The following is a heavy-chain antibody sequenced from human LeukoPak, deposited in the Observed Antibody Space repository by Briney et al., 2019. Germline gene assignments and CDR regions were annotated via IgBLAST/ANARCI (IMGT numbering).Heavy chain of an antibody. Sequence: GGSLRLSCAASGFTFRSFAMSWVRQAPGKGLEWVAVTSGDEDSTHYAESVRGRFIISTDNSKNSLNLQMNSLRAEDTAVYYCTKDVMTGFSSGWYFGSWGQGTQVTVSS. CDR2: TSGDEDST. J-gene: IGHJ4*02. CDR1: GFTFRSFA. CDR3: TKDVMTGFSSGWYFGS. V-gene: IGHV3-23*01. D-gene: IGHD6-25*01.